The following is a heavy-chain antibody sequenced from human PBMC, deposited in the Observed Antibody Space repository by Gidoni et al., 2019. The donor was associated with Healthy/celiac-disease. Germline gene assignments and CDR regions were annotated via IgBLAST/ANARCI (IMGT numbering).Heavy chain of an antibody. V-gene: IGHV3-21*01. CDR2: ISSSSSYI. CDR3: ARGSTMIVVVSGYYYGMDV. J-gene: IGHJ6*02. D-gene: IGHD3-22*01. Sequence: EVQLVESGGGLVKPGGSLRLSCAASGFTFSSYSMNWVRQAPGKVLEWVSSISSSSSYIYYADSVKGRFTISRDNAKNSLYLQMNSLRAEDTAVYYCARGSTMIVVVSGYYYGMDVWGQGTTVTVSS. CDR1: GFTFSSYS.